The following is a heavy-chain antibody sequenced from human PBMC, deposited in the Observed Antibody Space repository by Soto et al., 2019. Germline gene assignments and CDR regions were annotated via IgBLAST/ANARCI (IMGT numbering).Heavy chain of an antibody. CDR1: GYTSTNLD. CDR3: ARFQPPLGFTS. J-gene: IGHJ5*02. CDR2: MNPHSHT. V-gene: IGHV1-8*01. Sequence: QVQLVQSGAEVKKPGASVKVSCKASGYTSTNLDINWVRQAAGQGLEWVGWMNPHSHTGFAQKFQGRVTLTRDTSTSTVYMAVSGLRSEDTAVYYCARFQPPLGFTSWGQGTPVFVSS. D-gene: IGHD2-15*01.